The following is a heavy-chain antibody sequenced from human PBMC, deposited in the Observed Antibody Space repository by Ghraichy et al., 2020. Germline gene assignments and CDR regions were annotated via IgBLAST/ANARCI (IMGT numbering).Heavy chain of an antibody. CDR3: ARVAVVVAATSWFDP. D-gene: IGHD2-15*01. CDR1: GFTFSSYA. CDR2: ISYDGSNK. Sequence: SLRLSCAASGFTFSSYAMHWVRQAPGKGLEWVAVISYDGSNKYYADSVKGRFTISRDNSKNTLYLQMNSLRAEDTAVYYCARVAVVVAATSWFDPWGQGTLVTVSS. J-gene: IGHJ5*02. V-gene: IGHV3-30-3*01.